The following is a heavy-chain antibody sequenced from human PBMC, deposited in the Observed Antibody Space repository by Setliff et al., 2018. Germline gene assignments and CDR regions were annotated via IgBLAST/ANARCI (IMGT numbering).Heavy chain of an antibody. CDR3: ARDGSVRGVDEYFDY. V-gene: IGHV4-34*01. J-gene: IGHJ4*02. CDR2: INHGGST. D-gene: IGHD1-26*01. CDR1: GGAFSGYY. Sequence: PSETLSLTCAVYGGAFSGYYWSWIRQPPGKGLEWIGEINHGGSTSYTPSLKSRVTRSADNSKSTLYLQMNNLRAEDTAVYFCARDGSVRGVDEYFDYWGQGTLVTVSS.